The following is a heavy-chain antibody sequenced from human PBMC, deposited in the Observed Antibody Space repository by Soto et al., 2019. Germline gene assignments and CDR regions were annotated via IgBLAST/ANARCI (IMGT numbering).Heavy chain of an antibody. CDR1: GFTFSSYA. V-gene: IGHV3-23*01. CDR2: ISGSGGST. Sequence: PGGSLRLSCAASGFTFSSYAMSWVRQAPGKGLEWVSAISGSGGSTYYADSVKGRFTISRDNSKNTLYLQMNSLRAEDTAVYYCATSISSRYFVVPAATHSGHFDYWGQGTLVTVSS. D-gene: IGHD2-2*01. J-gene: IGHJ4*02. CDR3: ATSISSRYFVVPAATHSGHFDY.